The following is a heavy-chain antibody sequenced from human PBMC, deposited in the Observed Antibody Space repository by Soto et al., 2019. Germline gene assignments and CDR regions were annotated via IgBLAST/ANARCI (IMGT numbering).Heavy chain of an antibody. CDR3: AAELGFGKLSVV. CDR1: GDTFKNCV. D-gene: IGHD3-10*01. J-gene: IGHJ6*02. Sequence: QVQVVQSGVEVRRPGSSVKVSCKASGDTFKNCVISWVRQAPGQGLEWMGGIIPLFGTTDFAQRFQGRPTITTDESTTTAYMELSRLRSEDPATYYCAAELGFGKLSVVWGQGTTVIVSS. V-gene: IGHV1-69*01. CDR2: IIPLFGTT.